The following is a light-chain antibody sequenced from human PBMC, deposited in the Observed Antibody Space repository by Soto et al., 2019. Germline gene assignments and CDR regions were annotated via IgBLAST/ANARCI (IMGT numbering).Light chain of an antibody. CDR3: SSHTSTNTRV. CDR2: EVS. CDR1: SSDVGGYNY. Sequence: QSALTQPASVSGSPGQSITISCTGTSSDVGGYNYVSWYQQHPGKVPKLMIYEVSNRPSGVSYRFSGSKSGNTASLTLSGLQAEDEADYYCSSHTSTNTRVFGTGTKVTVL. J-gene: IGLJ1*01. V-gene: IGLV2-14*01.